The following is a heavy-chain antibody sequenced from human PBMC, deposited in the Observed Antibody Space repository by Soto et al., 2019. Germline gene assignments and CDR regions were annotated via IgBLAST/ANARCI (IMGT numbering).Heavy chain of an antibody. V-gene: IGHV3-30*18. Sequence: VGSLRLSCAASGFTFSSYGMNWVRQAPGKGLEWVAVISYDGSNKYYADSVKGRFTISRDNSKNTLYLQMNSLRAEDTDVYYCAKSGTLGCSGGSCYPDYWGQGTLVTVSS. D-gene: IGHD2-15*01. CDR3: AKSGTLGCSGGSCYPDY. CDR1: GFTFSSYG. J-gene: IGHJ4*02. CDR2: ISYDGSNK.